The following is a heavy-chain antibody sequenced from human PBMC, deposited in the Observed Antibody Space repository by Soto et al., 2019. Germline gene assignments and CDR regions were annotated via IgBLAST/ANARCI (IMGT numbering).Heavy chain of an antibody. J-gene: IGHJ3*01. CDR2: IYPDSGET. Sequence: QAQLVQSGAEVKKPGASVKVSCKASGYTSSGHYIHWMRQAPGQGLEWMGWIYPDSGETKFAQKFQGLVTMTRDTSKSTVYMELSRLIADDTAVYYCARMCIISSCRCDAHDVWGQGTLVTVSS. D-gene: IGHD2-2*01. CDR1: GYTSSGHY. V-gene: IGHV1-2*04. CDR3: ARMCIISSCRCDAHDV.